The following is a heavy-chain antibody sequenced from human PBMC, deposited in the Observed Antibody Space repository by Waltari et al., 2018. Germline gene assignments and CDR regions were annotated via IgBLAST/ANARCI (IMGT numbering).Heavy chain of an antibody. CDR1: GDSVSTKPSA. Sequence: QVQLQQSGPGRVKPSQTLSLTCAISGDSVSTKPSAWNWIRQSPSRGLEWLGRTYYRSRWYNNYAVSVKSRITINQDTSKNQFSLQLSSVTPEDTAVYYCARDPPDGYTCFDYWGQGTLVTVSS. CDR2: TYYRSRWYN. D-gene: IGHD3-16*01. CDR3: ARDPPDGYTCFDY. V-gene: IGHV6-1*01. J-gene: IGHJ4*02.